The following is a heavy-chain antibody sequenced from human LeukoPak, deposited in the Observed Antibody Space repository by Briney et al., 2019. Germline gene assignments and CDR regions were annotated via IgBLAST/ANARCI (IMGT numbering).Heavy chain of an antibody. CDR2: ISYDGSNK. CDR3: ARVTLGYFDY. J-gene: IGHJ4*02. V-gene: IGHV3-30*04. Sequence: PGGSLRLSCAASGFTFSSYAMHWVRQAPGKGLEWVAVISYDGSNKYYADSVKGRFTISRDNSKNTLYLQMNSLRAEDTAVYYCARVTLGYFDYWSQGTLVTVSS. CDR1: GFTFSSYA. D-gene: IGHD1-26*01.